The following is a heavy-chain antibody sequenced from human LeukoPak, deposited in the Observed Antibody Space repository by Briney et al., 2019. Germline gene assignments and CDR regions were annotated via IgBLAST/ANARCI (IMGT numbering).Heavy chain of an antibody. CDR3: ARANSRSGSYPDFDY. CDR2: ISAYNGNT. D-gene: IGHD1-26*01. CDR1: GYTFTSYG. V-gene: IGHV1-18*01. Sequence: ASVKVSCKASGYTFTSYGISWVRQAPGQGLEWMGWISAYNGNTNYAQKLQGRVTMTTDTSTSTAYMELRSLRSDDTAVYYCARANSRSGSYPDFDYWGQGTLVTVSS. J-gene: IGHJ4*02.